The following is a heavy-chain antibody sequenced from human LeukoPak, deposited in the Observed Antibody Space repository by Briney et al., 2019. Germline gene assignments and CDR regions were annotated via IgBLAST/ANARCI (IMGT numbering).Heavy chain of an antibody. V-gene: IGHV3-21*01. CDR2: ISSSSSYI. CDR3: ARTYYYDSSGYYYIWYFQH. Sequence: PGGSLRLSCAASGFTFSSYSMNWVRQAPGKGLEWVSSISSSSSYIYYADSVKGRFTISRVDAKNSLYLQMNSLRAEDTAVYYCARTYYYDSSGYYYIWYFQHWGQGTLVTVSS. CDR1: GFTFSSYS. D-gene: IGHD3-22*01. J-gene: IGHJ1*01.